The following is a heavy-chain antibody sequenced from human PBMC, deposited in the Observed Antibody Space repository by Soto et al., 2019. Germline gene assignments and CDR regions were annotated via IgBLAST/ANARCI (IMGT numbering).Heavy chain of an antibody. CDR1: GGSINSYS. J-gene: IGHJ4*02. CDR3: ARHTGYYYDSSGLSD. D-gene: IGHD3-22*01. Sequence: SETLSLTCTVSGGSINSYSWNWVRQPPGKGLEWIGYIYYSGTTNYNPSLKSRVTISVDTSKNQFSLKLSSVTAADTAVYYCARHTGYYYDSSGLSDWGQGTLVTVSS. V-gene: IGHV4-59*08. CDR2: IYYSGTT.